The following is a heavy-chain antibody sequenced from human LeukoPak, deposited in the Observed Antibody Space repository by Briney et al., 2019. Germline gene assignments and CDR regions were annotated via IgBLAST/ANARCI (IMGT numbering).Heavy chain of an antibody. CDR2: ILYDGSNK. D-gene: IGHD3-9*01. J-gene: IGHJ4*02. CDR1: GFTFSSYS. CDR3: AREGTYFDISN. V-gene: IGHV3-30-3*01. Sequence: GGSLRLSCAASGFTFSSYSIHWVRQAPGKGLEWVAVILYDGSNKYYADSVKGRFTISRDNAKNSLYLQTNSLRAEDTAVYYCAREGTYFDISNWGQGTLVTVSS.